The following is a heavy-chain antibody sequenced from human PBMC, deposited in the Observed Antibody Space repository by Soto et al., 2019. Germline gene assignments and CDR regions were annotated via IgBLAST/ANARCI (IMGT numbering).Heavy chain of an antibody. CDR3: AREGTFLVGTTTDYYYYGLDV. CDR1: GYTFTSYD. CDR2: MNPNSGNT. J-gene: IGHJ6*02. D-gene: IGHD1-26*01. V-gene: IGHV1-8*01. Sequence: QVQLVQSGAEVKKPGASVKVSCKASGYTFTSYDINWVRQATGQGLEWMGWMNPNSGNTDYAQKFQGRVTMTRNTSISTAYMELSSLRSEDTAVYYCAREGTFLVGTTTDYYYYGLDVWGQGTTVTVSS.